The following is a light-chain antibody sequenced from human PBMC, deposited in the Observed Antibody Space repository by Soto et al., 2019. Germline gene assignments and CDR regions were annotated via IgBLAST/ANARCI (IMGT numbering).Light chain of an antibody. CDR1: TSDVGGYNL. J-gene: IGLJ1*01. V-gene: IGLV2-23*01. Sequence: QSALTQPASVSGSPGQSITISCSGTTSDVGGYNLVSWYQQHTAKAPKLLIYEGTQRPSGVSSRFSGSKSGNTASLTISGLQAEDEADYYCCPYASSSSYVFGTGTKLTVL. CDR2: EGT. CDR3: CPYASSSSYV.